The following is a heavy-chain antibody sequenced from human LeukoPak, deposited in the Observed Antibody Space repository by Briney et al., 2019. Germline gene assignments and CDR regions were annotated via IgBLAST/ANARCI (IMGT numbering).Heavy chain of an antibody. V-gene: IGHV1-18*01. CDR1: GYTFTSYG. D-gene: IGHD4-23*01. Sequence: ASVRLSCKAWGYTFTSYGISWVRQAPGQGLEWMGWISAYNGNTNNARKIQGRVTMTTDTSTRTAYMELRSLRSDDTAVYYCAREASGGYFDYWGQGTLVTVSS. CDR2: ISAYNGNT. J-gene: IGHJ4*02. CDR3: AREASGGYFDY.